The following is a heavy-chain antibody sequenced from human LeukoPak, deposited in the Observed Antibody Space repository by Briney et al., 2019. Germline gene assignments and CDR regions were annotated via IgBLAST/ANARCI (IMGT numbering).Heavy chain of an antibody. CDR1: GFTFSDYW. Sequence: GGSLRLSCAASGFTFSDYWMNWVRQAPGKGLEWVANINQDGSQKHYVDSVKGRFTISRDNAKNSMYLQMNSLRVEDTAIYYCTRVGYIDEGIDYWGQGTLVTVSS. CDR3: TRVGYIDEGIDY. J-gene: IGHJ4*02. V-gene: IGHV3-7*04. CDR2: INQDGSQK. D-gene: IGHD5-24*01.